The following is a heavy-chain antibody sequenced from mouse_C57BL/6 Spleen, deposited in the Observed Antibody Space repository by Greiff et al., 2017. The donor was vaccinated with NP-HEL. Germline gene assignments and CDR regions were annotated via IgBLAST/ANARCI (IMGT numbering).Heavy chain of an antibody. D-gene: IGHD2-1*01. CDR2: IYPGSGST. CDR1: GYTFTSYW. J-gene: IGHJ4*01. CDR3: ARGGGNEAMDY. Sequence: QVQLQQSGAELVKPGASVKMSCKASGYTFTSYWITWVKQRPGQGLEWIGDIYPGSGSTNYNEKFKSKATLTVDTSSSTAYMQLSSLTSEDSAVYYCARGGGNEAMDYWGQGTSVTVSS. V-gene: IGHV1-55*01.